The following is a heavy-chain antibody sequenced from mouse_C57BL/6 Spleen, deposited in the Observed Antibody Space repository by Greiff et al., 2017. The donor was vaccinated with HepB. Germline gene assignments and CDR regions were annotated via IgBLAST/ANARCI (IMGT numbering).Heavy chain of an antibody. Sequence: QVQLQQPGAELVKPGASVKMSCKASGYTFTSYWITWVKQRPGQGLEWIGDIYPGSGSTNYNEKFKSKATLTVDTSSSTAYMQLSSLTSEDSAVYYCARAGSPRPRAMDYWGQGTSVTVSS. V-gene: IGHV1-55*01. CDR2: IYPGSGST. CDR1: GYTFTSYW. J-gene: IGHJ4*01. CDR3: ARAGSPRPRAMDY.